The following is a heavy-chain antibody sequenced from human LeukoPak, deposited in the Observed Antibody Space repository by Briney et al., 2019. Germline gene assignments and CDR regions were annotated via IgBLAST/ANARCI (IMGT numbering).Heavy chain of an antibody. CDR3: ARDEERDYLDFPSRMDV. V-gene: IGHV1-69*06. J-gene: IGHJ6*03. Sequence: SVKVSCKASGYTFTSYGISWVRQAPGQGLEWMGGIIPIFGTANYAQKFQGRVTITADKSTSTAYMELSSLRSEDTAVYYCARDEERDYLDFPSRMDVWGKGTTVTVSS. D-gene: IGHD1-1*01. CDR1: GYTFTSYG. CDR2: IIPIFGTA.